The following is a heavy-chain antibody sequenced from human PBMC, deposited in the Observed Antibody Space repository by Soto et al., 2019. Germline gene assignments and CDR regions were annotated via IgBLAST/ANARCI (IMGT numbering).Heavy chain of an antibody. V-gene: IGHV3-23*01. CDR2: ISGSGGST. CDR1: GFTFSSYA. J-gene: IGHJ6*02. D-gene: IGHD5-12*01. Sequence: GGSLRLSCAASGFTFSSYAMSWVRQAPGKGLEWVSAISGSGGSTYYADSVKGRFTISRDNSKNTLYLQMNSLRAEDTAVYYCAKDQGPRGYIVATMYVWGQGTTVTVSS. CDR3: AKDQGPRGYIVATMYV.